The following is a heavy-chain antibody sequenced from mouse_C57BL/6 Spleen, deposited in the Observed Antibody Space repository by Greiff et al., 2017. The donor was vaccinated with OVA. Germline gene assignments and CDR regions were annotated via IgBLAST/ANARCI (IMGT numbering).Heavy chain of an antibody. CDR3: ARQRRDY. CDR1: GYAFSSSW. V-gene: IGHV1-82*01. J-gene: IGHJ2*01. Sequence: QVQLQQSGPELVKPGASVKISCKASGYAFSSSWLNWVKQRPGMGLEWIGRIYPGDGDTDNKGKYIGKAKLAADKSASTAYMQLISLTSEDSTFYVCARQRRDYWGQGTTLAVSS. CDR2: IYPGDGDT.